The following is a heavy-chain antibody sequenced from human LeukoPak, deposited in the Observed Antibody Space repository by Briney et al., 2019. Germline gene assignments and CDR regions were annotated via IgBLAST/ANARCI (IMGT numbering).Heavy chain of an antibody. Sequence: GASVKVSCKASGYTFTGYYMHWVRQAPGQGLEWMGRINPNSGGTNYAQKVQGRVTMTRDTSISTAYMELSRLRSDDTAVYYCATVRYNWNDGYWGQGTLVTVSS. CDR3: ATVRYNWNDGY. D-gene: IGHD1-1*01. V-gene: IGHV1-2*06. CDR2: INPNSGGT. J-gene: IGHJ4*02. CDR1: GYTFTGYY.